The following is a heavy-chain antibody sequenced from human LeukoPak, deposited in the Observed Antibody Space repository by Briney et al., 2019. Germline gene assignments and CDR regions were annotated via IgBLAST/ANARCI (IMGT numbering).Heavy chain of an antibody. CDR1: GFTFSSYA. CDR2: ISDSGSTT. D-gene: IGHD6-19*01. V-gene: IGHV3-23*01. Sequence: GGSLRLSSAASGFTFSSYAMTWVRPAAGNGLEWVSVISDSGSTTHYADSVQGRFIISRDNSENTLYLHMDSLRAEDTAVYYCAKYISGYAPNVDYWGHGTLVTVSS. J-gene: IGHJ4*01. CDR3: AKYISGYAPNVDY.